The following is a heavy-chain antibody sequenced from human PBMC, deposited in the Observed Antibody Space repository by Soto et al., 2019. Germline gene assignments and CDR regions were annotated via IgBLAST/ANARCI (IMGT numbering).Heavy chain of an antibody. J-gene: IGHJ6*02. Sequence: ASVKVSCKASGYTFTGYYMHWLRQAPGQGLEWMGWINPNSGGTNYAQKFQGWVTMTRDTSISTAYMELSRLRSDDTAVYYCARGYGYYGSGSYYMSREYGMDVWGQGTTVTAP. D-gene: IGHD3-10*01. CDR3: ARGYGYYGSGSYYMSREYGMDV. V-gene: IGHV1-2*04. CDR2: INPNSGGT. CDR1: GYTFTGYY.